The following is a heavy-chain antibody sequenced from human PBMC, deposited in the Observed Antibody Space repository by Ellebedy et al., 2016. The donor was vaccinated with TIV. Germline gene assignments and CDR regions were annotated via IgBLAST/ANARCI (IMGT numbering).Heavy chain of an antibody. Sequence: SETLSLXXTVSGGSISSSSYYWGWIRQPPGKGLEWIGSIYYSGSTYYNPSLKSRVTISVDTSKNQFSLKLSSVTAADTAVYYCASGLMVRGVDSDYYYGLDVWGQGATVTVSS. CDR3: ASGLMVRGVDSDYYYGLDV. J-gene: IGHJ6*02. D-gene: IGHD3-10*01. V-gene: IGHV4-39*01. CDR2: IYYSGST. CDR1: GGSISSSSYY.